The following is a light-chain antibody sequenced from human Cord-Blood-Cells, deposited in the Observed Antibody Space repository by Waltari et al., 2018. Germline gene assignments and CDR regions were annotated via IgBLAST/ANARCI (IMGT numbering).Light chain of an antibody. CDR3: QAWDSSTYV. J-gene: IGLJ1*01. CDR1: KLGDRY. CDR2: QDS. V-gene: IGLV3-1*01. Sequence: SYELTQPPSVSVSPGQTASITCSGDKLGDRYACWYQQQPGQSPVLVIYQDSKRPSGIPGRFSGSTSGNTATLTISGTQAMDEADYYCQAWDSSTYVFGTGTKVTVL.